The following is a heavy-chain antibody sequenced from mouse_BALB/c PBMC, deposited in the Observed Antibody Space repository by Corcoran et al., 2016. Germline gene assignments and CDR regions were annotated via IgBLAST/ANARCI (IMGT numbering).Heavy chain of an antibody. J-gene: IGHJ2*01. CDR1: GYTFTNYG. V-gene: IGHV9-1*02. D-gene: IGHD1-1*01. CDR3: ATPPITTIYFDY. CDR2: INTYTGEP. Sequence: QIQLVQSGPALKQPGETVKISFKASGYTFTNYGINWGKQAPGKGLNWMGWINTYTGEPTYADDFKGRFAFSLETSASTAYLQINNLKNEDMATYFCATPPITTIYFDYWGQGTTLAVSS.